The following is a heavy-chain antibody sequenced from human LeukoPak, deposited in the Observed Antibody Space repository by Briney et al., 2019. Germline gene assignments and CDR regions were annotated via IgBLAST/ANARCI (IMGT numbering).Heavy chain of an antibody. CDR3: VSFYETY. CDR1: GNYW. V-gene: IGHV3-74*01. CDR2: INSDGSWT. J-gene: IGHJ4*02. D-gene: IGHD2/OR15-2a*01. Sequence: GGSLRLSCAASGNYWMHWIRQAPGKGLVWVSHINSDGSWTSYADSVKGRFTISKDNAKNTVYLQMNSLRAEDTAVYYCVSFYETYWGRGTLVTVSS.